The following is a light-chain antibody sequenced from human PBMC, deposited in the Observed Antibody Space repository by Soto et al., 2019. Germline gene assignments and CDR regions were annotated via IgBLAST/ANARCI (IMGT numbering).Light chain of an antibody. Sequence: QSALTQPPSASGSPGQSVTISCTGTSSDVGKYDYVSWFQHHPGKAPKLIIYEVSNRPSGVSSRFSGSMSGNTASLTISGLQAEDEADYYCGSYTGTIYVFGTGTKLTVL. CDR3: GSYTGTIYV. V-gene: IGLV2-14*01. J-gene: IGLJ1*01. CDR2: EVS. CDR1: SSDVGKYDY.